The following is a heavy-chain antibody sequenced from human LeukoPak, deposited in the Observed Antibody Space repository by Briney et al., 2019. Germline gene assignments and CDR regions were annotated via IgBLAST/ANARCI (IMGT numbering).Heavy chain of an antibody. CDR3: AKWGSGYYFIGDYFDY. J-gene: IGHJ4*02. Sequence: GGSLRLSCAASGFTFSSYAMSWVRQAPRKGLEWVSAISGSGGSTYYADSVKGRFTISRDNSKNTLYLQMNSLRAEDTAVYYCAKWGSGYYFIGDYFDYWGQGTLVTVSS. CDR1: GFTFSSYA. D-gene: IGHD3-22*01. CDR2: ISGSGGST. V-gene: IGHV3-23*01.